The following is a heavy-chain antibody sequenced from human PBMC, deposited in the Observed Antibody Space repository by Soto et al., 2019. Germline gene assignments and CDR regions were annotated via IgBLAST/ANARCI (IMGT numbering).Heavy chain of an antibody. V-gene: IGHV4-31*03. D-gene: IGHD6-13*01. J-gene: IGHJ6*02. CDR1: GDSISSDGYY. CDR3: SSSRKGYGMDV. Sequence: SETLSLTCTVSGDSISSDGYYWSWIRQHPGKGLEWIGYMYRSGSTYYNPSLKNRLVISADTPKNQFTLKLSFVSAADTAVYYCSSSRKGYGMDVWGQGTTVTV. CDR2: MYRSGST.